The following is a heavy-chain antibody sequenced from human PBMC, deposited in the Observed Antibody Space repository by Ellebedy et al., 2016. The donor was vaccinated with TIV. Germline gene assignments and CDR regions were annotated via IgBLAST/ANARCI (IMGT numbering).Heavy chain of an antibody. CDR1: GFTFSSYW. CDR2: LNTDATTI. CDR3: AREVLASSKGGPFDI. J-gene: IGHJ3*02. D-gene: IGHD2/OR15-2a*01. V-gene: IGHV3-74*01. Sequence: GESLKISCAASGFTFSSYWMSWVRQAPGKGLLWVSSLNTDATTIRYADSVQGRFTISRDNAKSMLYLQMNSLRAEDTAVYYCAREVLASSKGGPFDIWGQGTMVTVSP.